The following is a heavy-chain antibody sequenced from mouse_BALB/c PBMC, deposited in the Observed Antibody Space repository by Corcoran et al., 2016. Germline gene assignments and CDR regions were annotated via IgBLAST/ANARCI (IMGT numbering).Heavy chain of an antibody. CDR1: GYTFTNYG. CDR3: ARPYDYDLAY. Sequence: QIQLVQSGPELKKPGETVKISCKASGYTFTNYGMNWVKKAPGKGLKWMGWINTYTGEPTYADDFKGRFAFSLETSASTAYLQINNLKNEDTATYFCARPYDYDLAYWGQGTLVTVSA. V-gene: IGHV9-3-1*01. CDR2: INTYTGEP. J-gene: IGHJ3*01. D-gene: IGHD2-4*01.